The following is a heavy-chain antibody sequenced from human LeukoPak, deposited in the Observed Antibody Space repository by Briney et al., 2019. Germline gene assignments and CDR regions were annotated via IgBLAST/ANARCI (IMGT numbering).Heavy chain of an antibody. Sequence: SQTLSLTCAISGDSVSSNSAAWNWIRQSPSRGLEWLGRTYYRSKWYNDYAVSVKSRITINPDTSKNQFSLQLNSVTPEDTAVYYCARVYPRGYCSGGSCYYYYGMDVWGQGTMVTVSS. CDR2: TYYRSKWYN. CDR1: GDSVSSNSAA. CDR3: ARVYPRGYCSGGSCYYYYGMDV. D-gene: IGHD2-15*01. J-gene: IGHJ6*02. V-gene: IGHV6-1*01.